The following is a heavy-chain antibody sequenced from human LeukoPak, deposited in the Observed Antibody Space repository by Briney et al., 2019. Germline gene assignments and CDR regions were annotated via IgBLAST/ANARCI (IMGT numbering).Heavy chain of an antibody. CDR3: AKDGYDRQPPAYPDH. J-gene: IGHJ5*02. D-gene: IGHD5-12*01. Sequence: GGSLRLSCAASGFTFSSYAMSWVRQAPGKGLEWVSAISGSGGSTYYADSVKGRFTISRDNSKDTLFLQMNSLRAEDTAVYYCAKDGYDRQPPAYPDHWGQGTQVTVSS. CDR1: GFTFSSYA. CDR2: ISGSGGST. V-gene: IGHV3-23*01.